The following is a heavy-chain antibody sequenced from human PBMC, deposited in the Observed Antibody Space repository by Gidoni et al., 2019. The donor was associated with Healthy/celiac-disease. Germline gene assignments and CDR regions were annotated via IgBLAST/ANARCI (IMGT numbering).Heavy chain of an antibody. CDR2: FDTDDGET. CDR3: STGWVVGATSYFQH. J-gene: IGHJ1*01. Sequence: QVQLVQSGAEVKKPGASVKVSCKVSGYTLTELSMHWVRQAPGKGLVWMGGFDTDDGETIYAQKFQGRVTMTEDTSTDTAYMELSSRRSEDTAVYYCSTGWVVGATSYFQHWGQGTLVTVSS. V-gene: IGHV1-24*01. CDR1: GYTLTELS. D-gene: IGHD1-26*01.